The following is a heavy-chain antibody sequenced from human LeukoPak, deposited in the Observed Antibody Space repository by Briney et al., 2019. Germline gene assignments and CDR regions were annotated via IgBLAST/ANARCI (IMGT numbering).Heavy chain of an antibody. CDR2: ISSSGSTI. D-gene: IGHD5-24*01. CDR1: GVTFSDYY. Sequence: KPGGSLRPSCAASGVTFSDYYMSWIRQAPGKGLECVLYISSSGSTIYYADSVKGRFTISRDNAKNSLYLQMNSLRAEDTAVYYCARDRRWLQPHFDYWGQGTLVTVSS. J-gene: IGHJ4*02. CDR3: ARDRRWLQPHFDY. V-gene: IGHV3-11*04.